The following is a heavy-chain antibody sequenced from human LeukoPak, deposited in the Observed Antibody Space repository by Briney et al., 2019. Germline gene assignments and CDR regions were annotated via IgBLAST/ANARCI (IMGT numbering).Heavy chain of an antibody. CDR2: INQDGSKK. J-gene: IGHJ4*02. Sequence: GGSLRLSCATSGFTFRNDWVTWVRQAQGKGREWVANINQDGSKKNYVDSVKGRFTISRDNTENSLFLQMNSLRVEDTALYYCVREDTPTGSNLMVYWGQGTLVTVSS. CDR3: VREDTPTGSNLMVY. V-gene: IGHV3-7*01. CDR1: GFTFRNDW. D-gene: IGHD5-18*01.